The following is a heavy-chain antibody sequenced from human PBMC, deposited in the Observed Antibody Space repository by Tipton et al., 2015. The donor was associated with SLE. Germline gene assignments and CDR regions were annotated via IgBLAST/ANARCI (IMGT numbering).Heavy chain of an antibody. J-gene: IGHJ4*02. CDR1: GFTFNTYI. CDR2: ISPDGKKY. V-gene: IGHV3-30*04. CDR3: VRVGGE. Sequence: RSLRLSCAASGFTFNTYIMQWVRQAPGKGLEWVAVISPDGKKYHTADSVKGRFIVSRDNSKNTLFLQMNSLKVEDTAFYHCVRVGGEWGQGILVSVSS. D-gene: IGHD1-26*01.